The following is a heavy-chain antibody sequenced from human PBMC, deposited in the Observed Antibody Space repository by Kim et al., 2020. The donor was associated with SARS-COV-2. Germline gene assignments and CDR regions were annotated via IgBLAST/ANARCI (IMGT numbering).Heavy chain of an antibody. CDR3: AKTSRSIAARSNFDY. J-gene: IGHJ4*02. D-gene: IGHD6-6*01. V-gene: IGHV3-23*02. Sequence: SGEGRLTIPRDNSKNTLYLQMNSLRAEDTAVYYCAKTSRSIAARSNFDYWGQGTLVTVSS.